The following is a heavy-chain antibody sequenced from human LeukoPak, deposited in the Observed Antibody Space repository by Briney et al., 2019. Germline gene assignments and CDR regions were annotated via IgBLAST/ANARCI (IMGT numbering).Heavy chain of an antibody. CDR3: AREIYCGGDCYFFDS. CDR1: GFTFSSYA. J-gene: IGHJ4*02. CDR2: ISYDGSNQ. V-gene: IGHV3-30*04. Sequence: PGRSLRLSRAASGFTFSSYAMHWVRQAPGKGLEWVALISYDGSNQYYADSVRGRFTISRDNSKSTLYLQMNSLGAEDTAEYSCAREIYCGGDCYFFDSWGQGTLVTVSS. D-gene: IGHD2-21*02.